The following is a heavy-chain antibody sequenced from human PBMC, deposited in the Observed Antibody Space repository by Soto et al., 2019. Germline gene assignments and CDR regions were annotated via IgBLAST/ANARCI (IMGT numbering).Heavy chain of an antibody. V-gene: IGHV3-9*01. Sequence: EVQLVESGGGLVQPGRSLRLSCAASGFTFDDYAMHWVRRVPGKGLDWVSSISWNSNIIGYADSEKGRFTISRNNAKNSLYQQMNSLRPEDTALYYCAKGGPDGFCSGGGCYFDYCGQGTLVTVSS. CDR2: ISWNSNII. CDR1: GFTFDDYA. J-gene: IGHJ4*02. D-gene: IGHD2-15*01. CDR3: AKGGPDGFCSGGGCYFDY.